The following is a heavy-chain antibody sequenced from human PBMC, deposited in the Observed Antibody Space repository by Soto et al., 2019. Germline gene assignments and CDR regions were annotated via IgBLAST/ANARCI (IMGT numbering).Heavy chain of an antibody. CDR1: GGTFSSYA. CDR3: ARGVDNWNDQSRPPWYYYYYMDV. J-gene: IGHJ6*03. V-gene: IGHV1-69*13. CDR2: IIPIFGTA. D-gene: IGHD1-1*01. Sequence: ASVKVSCKASGGTFSSYAISWVRQAPGQGLEWMGGIIPIFGTANYAQKFQGRVTITADESTSTAYMELSSLRSEDTAVYYCARGVDNWNDQSRPPWYYYYYMDVWGKGTTVTVSS.